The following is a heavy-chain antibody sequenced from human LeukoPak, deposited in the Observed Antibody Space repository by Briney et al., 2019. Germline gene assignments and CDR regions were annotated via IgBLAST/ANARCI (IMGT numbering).Heavy chain of an antibody. CDR3: ATAPPPWVIVGATSAVDY. V-gene: IGHV1-24*01. D-gene: IGHD1-26*01. J-gene: IGHJ4*02. Sequence: ASVKVSCKVSGYTLTELSMHWVRQAPGKGLEWMGGFDPEDGETIYAQKFQGRVTMTEDTSTDTAYMELSSQRSEDTAVYYCATAPPPWVIVGATSAVDYWGQGTLVTVSS. CDR1: GYTLTELS. CDR2: FDPEDGET.